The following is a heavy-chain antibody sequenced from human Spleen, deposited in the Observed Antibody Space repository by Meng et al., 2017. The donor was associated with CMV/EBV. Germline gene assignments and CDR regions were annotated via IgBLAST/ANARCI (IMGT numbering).Heavy chain of an antibody. J-gene: IGHJ4*02. CDR3: ARDSGADMVATGDFDF. Sequence: GGSLRLSCAASGFTFDDYTMHWVRQAPGKGLEWVASIEQDGSEQYYVDSVKGRFTISRDNAKNSLSLQMNSLRADDTAVYYCARDSGADMVATGDFDFWGQGTLVTVSS. CDR1: GFTFDDYT. D-gene: IGHD5-12*01. CDR2: IEQDGSEQ. V-gene: IGHV3-7*01.